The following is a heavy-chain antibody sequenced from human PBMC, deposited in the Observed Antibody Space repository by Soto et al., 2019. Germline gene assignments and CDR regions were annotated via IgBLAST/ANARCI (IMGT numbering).Heavy chain of an antibody. D-gene: IGHD5-18*01. CDR2: IYYSGTT. CDR1: GGSISSEGYY. J-gene: IGHJ4*02. Sequence: QVPLQESGPGLVKPSQTLSLTCTVSGGSISSEGYYWSWFRQLPGKGLEWIGDIYYSGTTYHNPSLRSRLTISGDASKNQFSLKLSSVTAADTALYYCARARGYSYGPYYFDYWGQGTLVTVSS. CDR3: ARARGYSYGPYYFDY. V-gene: IGHV4-31*03.